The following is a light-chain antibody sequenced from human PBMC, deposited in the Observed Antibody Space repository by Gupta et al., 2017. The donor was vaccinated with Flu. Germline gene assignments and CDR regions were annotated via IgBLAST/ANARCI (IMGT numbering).Light chain of an antibody. J-gene: IGKJ4*01. Sequence: PSSLPASVGDRVTITCRASQSISSYLHWYQQKPGKAPKLLIYAASNLQSGVPSRFSGSGSGTDFTLTISSLQPEDFATYYCQQSDSFPQTFGGGTKVEIK. CDR1: QSISSY. V-gene: IGKV1-39*01. CDR3: QQSDSFPQT. CDR2: AAS.